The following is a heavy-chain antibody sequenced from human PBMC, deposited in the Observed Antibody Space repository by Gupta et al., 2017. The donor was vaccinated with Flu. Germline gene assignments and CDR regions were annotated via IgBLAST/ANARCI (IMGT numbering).Heavy chain of an antibody. CDR2: ISATSSTI. V-gene: IGHV3-48*03. Sequence: EVHLVESVGGLVQPGGSLRPSCTPAGFIFTNYEMNWVRQAPGKELEWVSYISATSSTIYYADSVEGRFTISRDDANDSLYLLMNSLRAEDTALYYCARAYRSAYGMDVWGQGTTVTVSS. J-gene: IGHJ6*02. CDR3: ARAYRSAYGMDV. CDR1: GFIFTNYE.